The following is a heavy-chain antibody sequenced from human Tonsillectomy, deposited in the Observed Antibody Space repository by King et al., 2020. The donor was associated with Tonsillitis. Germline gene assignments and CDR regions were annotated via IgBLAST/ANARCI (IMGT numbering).Heavy chain of an antibody. V-gene: IGHV4-38-2*01. Sequence: VQLQESGPGLVKPSETLSLTCAVSGYSISSGYYWGWIRQPPGKGLEWIGNIYHSGGTYYNPSLKSRVTISVDTSKNHFSLKLTSVTAADTAVYYCARVPADDITGLSPYHFDYGGRGTLVTVSS. J-gene: IGHJ4*02. CDR3: ARVPADDITGLSPYHFDY. CDR1: GYSISSGYY. D-gene: IGHD3-22*01. CDR2: IYHSGGT.